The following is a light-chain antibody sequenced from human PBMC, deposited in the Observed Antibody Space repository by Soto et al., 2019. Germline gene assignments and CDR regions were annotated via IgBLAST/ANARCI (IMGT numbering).Light chain of an antibody. J-gene: IGKJ1*01. CDR2: SAS. CDR3: QSNYNLSWT. Sequence: DIQVTQSPPSLSASVGDRVTITCRASQYIGNYLNWYQHKPGKAPQLLIYSASTLHIGVPSRFSGSGSGTDCTLTISTLHPDDFASYYCQSNYNLSWTFGQGTKVE. CDR1: QYIGNY. V-gene: IGKV1-39*01.